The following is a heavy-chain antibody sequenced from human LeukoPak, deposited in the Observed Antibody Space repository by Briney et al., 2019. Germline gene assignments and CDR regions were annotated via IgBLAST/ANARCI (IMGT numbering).Heavy chain of an antibody. CDR2: IYYSGST. J-gene: IGHJ4*02. D-gene: IGHD3-22*01. CDR3: ASDDDSSGYSD. Sequence: PSETLSLTCTVSGGSISSSSYYWGWIRQPPGKGLEWIGYIYYSGSTNYNPSLKSRVTISVDTSKNQFSLKLSSVTAADTAVYYCASDDDSSGYSDWGQGTLVTVSS. CDR1: GGSISSSSYY. V-gene: IGHV4-61*05.